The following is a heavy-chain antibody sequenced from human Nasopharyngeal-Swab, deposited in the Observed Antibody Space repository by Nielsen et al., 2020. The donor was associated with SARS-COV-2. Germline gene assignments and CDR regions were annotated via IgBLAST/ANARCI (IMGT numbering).Heavy chain of an antibody. CDR2: TSTSGTTT. Sequence: GESLKISCVASGFTFSDYYMAWIRQAPGKGLEWVSYTSTSGTTTDSADSVKGRFTISRDNANNLLYLQMSSLRGEDTAVYFCAREKGYQVLLDYYYGMDVWGQGTTVTVSS. V-gene: IGHV3-11*01. D-gene: IGHD2-2*01. J-gene: IGHJ6*02. CDR3: AREKGYQVLLDYYYGMDV. CDR1: GFTFSDYY.